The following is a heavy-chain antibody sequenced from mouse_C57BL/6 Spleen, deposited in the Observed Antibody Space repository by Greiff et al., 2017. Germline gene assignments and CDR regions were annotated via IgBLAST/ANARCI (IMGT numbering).Heavy chain of an antibody. Sequence: VTLVESGPGLVAPSQSLSITCTVSGFSFTSYAISWVRQPPGKGLEWLGVIWTGGGTNYNSALKSRLSISKDNSKSQVFVKMNSLQTDDTARYYCARTYYGRSTGYAMDYWGQGTSVTVSS. V-gene: IGHV2-9-1*01. CDR3: ARTYYGRSTGYAMDY. CDR1: GFSFTSYA. CDR2: IWTGGGT. D-gene: IGHD1-2*01. J-gene: IGHJ4*01.